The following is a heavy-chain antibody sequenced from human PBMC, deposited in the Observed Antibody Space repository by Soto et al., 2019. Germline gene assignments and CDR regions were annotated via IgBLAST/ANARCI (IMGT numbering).Heavy chain of an antibody. D-gene: IGHD3-10*01. V-gene: IGHV1-8*01. J-gene: IGHJ4*02. CDR3: ARDRYSGSYYLLDY. CDR1: GNTFTSYY. CDR2: INPNSGNS. Sequence: ASVKVSCKASGNTFTSYYINWVRQATAHGLQGMGWINPNSGNSGYAKKFHGSVTKTRDTAIRTAYMEVSTLSSDDTAVSYCARDRYSGSYYLLDYWGQGTLVTVSS.